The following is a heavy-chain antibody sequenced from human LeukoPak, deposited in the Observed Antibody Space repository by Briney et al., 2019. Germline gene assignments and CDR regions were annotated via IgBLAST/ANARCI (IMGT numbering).Heavy chain of an antibody. D-gene: IGHD3-10*01. CDR3: ARMGKGYYFDY. Sequence: SGPALVKPTQTLTLTCTFSGFSLSTSGMRVSWIRQPPGKALEWLARIDWDEDKFYSTSLKTRLTISKDTSKNQVVLTMTNMDPVDTATYYCARMGKGYYFDYWGQGTLVTVSS. V-gene: IGHV2-70*04. CDR2: IDWDEDK. CDR1: GFSLSTSGMR. J-gene: IGHJ4*02.